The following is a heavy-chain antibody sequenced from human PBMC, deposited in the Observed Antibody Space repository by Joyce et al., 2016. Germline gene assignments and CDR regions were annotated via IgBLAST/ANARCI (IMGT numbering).Heavy chain of an antibody. CDR3: ARQKAGYSYGHWYFDL. V-gene: IGHV5-10-1*03. CDR2: IEPSDTYR. D-gene: IGHD5-18*01. CDR1: GYSFANYW. Sequence: EVELVQSGSEVKKPGESLRISCKGSGYSFANYWITWVRQLPGKGLEWMGSIEPSDTYRNYSPSFQGHVTISADRSFNTAYLQWGSLKASDTATYYCARQKAGYSYGHWYFDLWGRGTLVTVSS. J-gene: IGHJ2*01.